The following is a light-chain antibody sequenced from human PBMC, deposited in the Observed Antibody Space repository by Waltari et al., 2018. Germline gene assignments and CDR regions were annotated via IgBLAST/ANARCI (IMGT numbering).Light chain of an antibody. Sequence: DTQMTQSPSSLSASVGDSVTVTCRASQSIGKSLNWYQQKSGQAPKLLIYTASTLQSGVPSRFSGSGSGTDFTLTISSLQPEDFATYYCQQSYTSPPYTLGQGTKLEI. V-gene: IGKV1-39*01. CDR1: QSIGKS. CDR2: TAS. CDR3: QQSYTSPPYT. J-gene: IGKJ2*01.